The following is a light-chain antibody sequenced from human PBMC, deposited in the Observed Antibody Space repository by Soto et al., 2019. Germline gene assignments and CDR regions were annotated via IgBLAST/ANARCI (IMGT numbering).Light chain of an antibody. CDR2: GAS. J-gene: IGKJ1*01. Sequence: EIVLTQSPVTLSLSPWERATLSCRASQSVSSNLAWYQQKPGQAPRLLIYGASTRATGIPARFSGSGSGTEFTLTISSLQSEDFAVYYCQQYNNWLVTFGQGTKVDI. V-gene: IGKV3D-15*01. CDR1: QSVSSN. CDR3: QQYNNWLVT.